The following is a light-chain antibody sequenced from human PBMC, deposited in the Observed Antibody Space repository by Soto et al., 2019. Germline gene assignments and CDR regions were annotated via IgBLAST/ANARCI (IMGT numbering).Light chain of an antibody. CDR3: QQSYSTPPDT. V-gene: IGKV1-39*01. CDR2: AAS. Sequence: DIQMTQSPSSLSASVGDRVTITCRASQSISKYLNWYQQKPGQAPNLLIYAASTLQSGVASRFSGSGSGTDFTLTISSLQPEDFATYYCQQSYSTPPDTFGQGTKLEIK. CDR1: QSISKY. J-gene: IGKJ2*01.